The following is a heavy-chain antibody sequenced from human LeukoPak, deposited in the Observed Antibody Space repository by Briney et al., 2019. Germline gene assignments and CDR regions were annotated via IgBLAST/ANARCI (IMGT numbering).Heavy chain of an antibody. CDR2: IRGEANSYAT. V-gene: IGHV3-73*01. D-gene: IGHD6-19*01. CDR3: TGGSGWYSPDY. CDR1: GFTFSGSV. Sequence: GGSLRLSCAASGFTFSGSVMHWVRQASGKGLEWVGRIRGEANSYATVYAASVKGRFTISRDDSKNTAYLQMNSLKTEDTAVYYCTGGSGWYSPDYWGQGTLVTVSA. J-gene: IGHJ4*02.